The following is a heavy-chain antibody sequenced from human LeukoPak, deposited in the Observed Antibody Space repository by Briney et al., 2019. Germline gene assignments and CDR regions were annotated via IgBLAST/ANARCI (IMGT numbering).Heavy chain of an antibody. CDR1: GNTVTSNY. CDR3: AREDGANNYHYKYFDY. J-gene: IGHJ4*02. D-gene: IGHD4/OR15-4a*01. Sequence: ASVTVSCKASGNTVTSNYVHWVRQAPGQGLEWMGTIDPSGSSTTYAQKVQGRVTMTRDTSTSTVYMELSSLRSEDTAVYYCAREDGANNYHYKYFDYWGQGTLVTVSS. CDR2: IDPSGSST. V-gene: IGHV1-46*01.